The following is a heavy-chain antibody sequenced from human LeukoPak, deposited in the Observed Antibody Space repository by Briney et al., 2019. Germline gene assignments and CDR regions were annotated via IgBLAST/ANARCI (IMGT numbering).Heavy chain of an antibody. CDR1: GYTFTGYY. Sequence: GASVKVSCKASGYTFTGYYMHWVRQAPGQGLEWMGWMNPNSGNTGYAQKFQGRVTMTRNTSISTAYMELSSLRSEDTAVYYCARGQMRCITIFGVVPKNWFDPWGQGTLVTVSS. D-gene: IGHD3-3*01. CDR3: ARGQMRCITIFGVVPKNWFDP. J-gene: IGHJ5*02. CDR2: MNPNSGNT. V-gene: IGHV1-8*02.